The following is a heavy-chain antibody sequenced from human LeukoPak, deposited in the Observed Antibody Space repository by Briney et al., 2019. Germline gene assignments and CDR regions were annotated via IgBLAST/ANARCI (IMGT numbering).Heavy chain of an antibody. J-gene: IGHJ4*02. CDR3: AKDAKRTMMVVVPTGWPYYFDY. D-gene: IGHD3-22*01. V-gene: IGHV3-23*01. Sequence: GGSLRLSCAASGFTFSNSAMSWVRQAPGKGLEWVSAISGSGGRTYYADSVKGRFTISRDNSKNTLYLQMNSLRVEDTAVYYCAKDAKRTMMVVVPTGWPYYFDYWGQGTLVTVSS. CDR1: GFTFSNSA. CDR2: ISGSGGRT.